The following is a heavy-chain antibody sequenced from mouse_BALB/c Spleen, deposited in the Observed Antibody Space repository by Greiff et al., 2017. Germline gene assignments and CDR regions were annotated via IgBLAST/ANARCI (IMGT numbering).Heavy chain of an antibody. CDR1: GDSITSGY. D-gene: IGHD4-1*01. J-gene: IGHJ4*01. Sequence: EVMLEESGPSLVKPSQTLSLTCSVTGDSITSGYWNWIRKFPGNKLEYMGYISYSGSTYYNPSLKSRISITRDTSKNQYYLQLNSVTTEDTATYYCARSGGGTGAMDYWGQGTSVTVSS. CDR2: ISYSGST. V-gene: IGHV3-8*02. CDR3: ARSGGGTGAMDY.